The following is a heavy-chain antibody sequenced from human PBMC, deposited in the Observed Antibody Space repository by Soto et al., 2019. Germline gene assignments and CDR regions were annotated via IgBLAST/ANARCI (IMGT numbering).Heavy chain of an antibody. CDR1: GDSISTVDYF. CDR2: IYKSATT. Sequence: PSETLSLTCSVSGDSISTVDYFWAWIRQPPGQALEYIGYIYKSATTYYNPSFESQVAISLDTSKSQFSLNVTSVTAADTAVYFCARGRYCLTGRCFPNWFDSWGQGTLVTVS. J-gene: IGHJ5*01. V-gene: IGHV4-30-4*01. D-gene: IGHD2-15*01. CDR3: ARGRYCLTGRCFPNWFDS.